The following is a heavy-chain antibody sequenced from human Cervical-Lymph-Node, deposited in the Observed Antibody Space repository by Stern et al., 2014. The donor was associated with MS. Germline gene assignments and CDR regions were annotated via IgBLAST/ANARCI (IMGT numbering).Heavy chain of an antibody. CDR1: GGSISSSSYY. J-gene: IGHJ5*02. CDR3: ARQTSSSSPYNWFDP. CDR2: IYYSGST. Sequence: QVQLQESGPGLVKPSETLSLTCTVSGGSISSSSYYWGWIRQPPGKGLEWIGSIYYSGSTYYNPSLKSRVTISVDTSKTQSPLKLSSVTAADTAVYYCARQTSSSSPYNWFDPWGQGTLVTVSS. V-gene: IGHV4-39*01. D-gene: IGHD6-6*01.